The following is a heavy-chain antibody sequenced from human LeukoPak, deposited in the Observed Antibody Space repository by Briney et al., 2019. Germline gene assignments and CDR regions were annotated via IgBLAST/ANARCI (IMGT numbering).Heavy chain of an antibody. CDR1: GGSISSYY. V-gene: IGHV4-59*01. J-gene: IGHJ5*02. CDR3: ARVVVVPAAINWFDP. D-gene: IGHD2-2*01. CDR2: VYYSGST. Sequence: PSETLSLTCTVSGGSISSYYWSWLRQPPGKGLEWIGYVYYSGSTNYNPSPKSRVTISVDTSKNQFSLKLSSVTAADTAVYYCARVVVVPAAINWFDPWGQGTLVTVSS.